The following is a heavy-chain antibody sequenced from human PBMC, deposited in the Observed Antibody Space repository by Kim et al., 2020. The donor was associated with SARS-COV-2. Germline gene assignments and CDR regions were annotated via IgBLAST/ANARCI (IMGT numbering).Heavy chain of an antibody. CDR1: GGTFSSYA. D-gene: IGHD5-18*01. CDR2: IIPIFGTA. V-gene: IGHV1-69*06. CDR3: ARGDTAMVTDRFDP. J-gene: IGHJ5*02. Sequence: SVKVSCKASGGTFSSYAISWVRQAPGQGLEWMGGIIPIFGTANYAQKFQGRVTITADKSTSTAYMELSSLRSEDTAVYYCARGDTAMVTDRFDPWGQGTLVTVSS.